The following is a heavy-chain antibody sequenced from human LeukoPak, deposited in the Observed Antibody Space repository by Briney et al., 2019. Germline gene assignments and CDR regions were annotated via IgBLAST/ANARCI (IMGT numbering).Heavy chain of an antibody. CDR2: IRYDGSNK. Sequence: GGSLRLSCAASGFTFSSYGMHWVRQAPGKGLEWVAFIRYDGSNKYYADSVKGRFTISRDNSKNTLYLQMNSLRAEDTAVYYCAKGGDGDFWSGYYVGPFDYWGQGTLVTVSS. J-gene: IGHJ4*02. CDR3: AKGGDGDFWSGYYVGPFDY. D-gene: IGHD3-3*01. V-gene: IGHV3-30*02. CDR1: GFTFSSYG.